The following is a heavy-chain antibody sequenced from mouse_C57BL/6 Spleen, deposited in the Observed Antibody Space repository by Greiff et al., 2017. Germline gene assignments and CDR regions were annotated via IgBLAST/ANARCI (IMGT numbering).Heavy chain of an antibody. CDR2: ISYSGST. CDR3: ARAYYGSSYGFAY. CDR1: GYSITSGYD. V-gene: IGHV3-1*01. D-gene: IGHD1-1*01. J-gene: IGHJ3*01. Sequence: EVHLVESGPGMVKPSQSLSLTCTVTGYSITSGYDWHWIRHFPGNKLEWMGYISYSGSTNYNPSLKSRISITHDTSKNHFFLKLNSVTTEDTATYYCARAYYGSSYGFAYWGQGTLVTVSA.